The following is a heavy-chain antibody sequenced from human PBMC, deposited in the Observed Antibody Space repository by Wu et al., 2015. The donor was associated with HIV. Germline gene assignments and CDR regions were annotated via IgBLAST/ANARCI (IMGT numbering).Heavy chain of an antibody. V-gene: IGHV1-69*12. CDR2: IIPIFGTA. Sequence: QVQLVQSGAEVKKPGSSVKVSCKASGGTFSSYAISWVRQAPGQGLEWMGGIIPIFGTADYAQKFQGRVTITADESTSTAYMKLSSLRSEDTAVYYCARGSNDYHYYYYYMDVWGKGTTVTVSS. J-gene: IGHJ6*03. CDR3: ARGSNDYHYYYYYMDV. D-gene: IGHD4/OR15-4a*01. CDR1: GGTFSSYA.